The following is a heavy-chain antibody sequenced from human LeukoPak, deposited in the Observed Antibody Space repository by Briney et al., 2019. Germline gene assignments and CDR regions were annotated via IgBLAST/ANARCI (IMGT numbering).Heavy chain of an antibody. CDR3: AREGGPRGVIPHFDY. J-gene: IGHJ4*02. D-gene: IGHD3-10*01. CDR1: DGSINSYY. V-gene: IGHV4-59*01. Sequence: SETLSLTCSVSDGSINSYYWNWIRRPPGKGLEWIGYIYYSGSTNYNPSLKSRVTISVDTSKNQFSLKLSSVTAADTAVYYCAREGGPRGVIPHFDYWGQGTLVTVSS. CDR2: IYYSGST.